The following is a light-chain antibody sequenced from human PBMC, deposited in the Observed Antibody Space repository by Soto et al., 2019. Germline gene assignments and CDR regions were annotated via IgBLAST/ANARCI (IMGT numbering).Light chain of an antibody. CDR2: GAS. J-gene: IGKJ2*01. Sequence: EIVLTQSPGTLSLSPGERVTLSCRASQSVSSSYLAWYQQKPGQAPRLLIYGASSRATGIPDRFSGSGSGTVFTLTISRLEPEDFAVYYCQQYGSSPPYTFGQGTKLEIK. CDR1: QSVSSSY. V-gene: IGKV3-20*01. CDR3: QQYGSSPPYT.